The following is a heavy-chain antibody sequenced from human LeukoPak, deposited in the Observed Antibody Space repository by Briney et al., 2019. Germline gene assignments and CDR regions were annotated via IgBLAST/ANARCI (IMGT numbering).Heavy chain of an antibody. CDR1: GFTFKKYD. Sequence: GGSLRLSCAASGFTFKKYDVTWVRQAPGKGLEWVSGIRASGGATYYADSVKGRFNISRDNSENTLYLLMNSLRGEDTAIYYCAKDNNVLRYFDWLGYWGQGTLVTVSS. J-gene: IGHJ4*02. CDR2: IRASGGAT. V-gene: IGHV3-23*01. CDR3: AKDNNVLRYFDWLGY. D-gene: IGHD3-9*01.